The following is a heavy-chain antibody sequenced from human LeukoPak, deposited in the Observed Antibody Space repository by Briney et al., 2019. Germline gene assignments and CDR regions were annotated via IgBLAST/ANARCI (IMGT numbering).Heavy chain of an antibody. CDR1: GGTFSTYG. CDR3: AREIAVSVYWKFDL. D-gene: IGHD6-19*01. V-gene: IGHV1-69*04. Sequence: AASVKVSCKASGGTFSTYGFSWVRQAPGQGLEWMGRIIPILDTPNHAQKFQGRLMITADKSTSTAYMELCSLRSEDTAVYYCAREIAVSVYWKFDLWGRGTLVTVSS. J-gene: IGHJ2*01. CDR2: IIPILDTP.